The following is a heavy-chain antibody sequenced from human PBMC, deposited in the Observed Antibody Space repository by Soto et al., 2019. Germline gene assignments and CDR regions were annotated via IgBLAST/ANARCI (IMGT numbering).Heavy chain of an antibody. CDR3: ARLRITMVREGDWFDT. J-gene: IGHJ5*02. CDR2: IYYSGST. Sequence: SETLSLTCTVSGGAISSSSYYWGWIRQPPGKGLEWIGSIYYSGSTNYNRSLKSRVTISVDLSKNQFSLKLSSVTAADMAVYYCARLRITMVREGDWFDTWGQENLFT. V-gene: IGHV4-39*01. CDR1: GGAISSSSYY. D-gene: IGHD3-10*01.